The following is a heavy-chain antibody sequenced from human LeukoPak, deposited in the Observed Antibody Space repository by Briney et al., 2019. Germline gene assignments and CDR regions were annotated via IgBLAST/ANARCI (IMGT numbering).Heavy chain of an antibody. CDR1: GFTFSSYA. D-gene: IGHD2-2*01. Sequence: PGGSLRLSCAASGFTFSSYAMSWVRQAPGKGLEWVSAISGSGGSTYYADSVKGRFTISRDNSKNTLYLQMHSLRAEDTAVYYCAKGRLGECSSTSCYSFDYWGQGTLVTVSS. CDR2: ISGSGGST. J-gene: IGHJ4*02. CDR3: AKGRLGECSSTSCYSFDY. V-gene: IGHV3-23*01.